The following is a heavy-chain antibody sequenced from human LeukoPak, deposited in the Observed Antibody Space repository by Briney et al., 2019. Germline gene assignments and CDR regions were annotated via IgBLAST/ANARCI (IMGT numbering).Heavy chain of an antibody. Sequence: GGSLRPSCAASGFTFSTYWMHWVRQAPGKGLVWVSRIKSDGGTNYADSVKGRFTISRDNAEKTVSLQMNSLRPEDTGVYYCARAPSEIGGYYPEYFRHWGQGTLVTVSS. CDR1: GFTFSTYW. CDR3: ARAPSEIGGYYPEYFRH. J-gene: IGHJ1*01. D-gene: IGHD3-22*01. V-gene: IGHV3-74*01. CDR2: IKSDGGT.